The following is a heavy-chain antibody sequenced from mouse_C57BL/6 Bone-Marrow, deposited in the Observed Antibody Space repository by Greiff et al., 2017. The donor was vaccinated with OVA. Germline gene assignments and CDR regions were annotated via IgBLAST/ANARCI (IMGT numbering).Heavy chain of an antibody. V-gene: IGHV1-74*01. CDR1: GYTFTSYW. CDR2: IHPSDSDT. Sequence: QVQLQQPGAELVKPGASVKVSCKASGYTFTSYWMHWVKQRPGQGLEWIGRIHPSDSDTNYNQKFKGKATLTVDKSSSTAYMQLGSLTSKDSAVYYCAMGAYGTEGYWYFDVWGTGTTVTVSS. D-gene: IGHD2-1*01. J-gene: IGHJ1*03. CDR3: AMGAYGTEGYWYFDV.